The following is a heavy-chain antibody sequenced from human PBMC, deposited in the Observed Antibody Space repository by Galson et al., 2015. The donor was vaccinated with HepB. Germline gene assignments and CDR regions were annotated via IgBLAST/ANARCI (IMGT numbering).Heavy chain of an antibody. V-gene: IGHV4-39*01. CDR3: ARLSCLWFGPHDEGWFDP. CDR2: IYYSGST. J-gene: IGHJ5*02. D-gene: IGHD3-10*01. CDR1: GGSISSSSYY. Sequence: ETLSLTCTVSGGSISSSSYYWGWIRQPPGKGLEWIGSIYYSGSTYYNPSLKSRVTISVDTSKNQFSLKLSSVTAADTAVYYCARLSCLWFGPHDEGWFDPWGQGTLVTVSS.